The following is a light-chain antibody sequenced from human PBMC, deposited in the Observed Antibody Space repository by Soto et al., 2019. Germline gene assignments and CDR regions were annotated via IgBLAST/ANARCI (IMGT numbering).Light chain of an antibody. J-gene: IGLJ2*01. CDR1: TGAVTSGHY. V-gene: IGLV7-46*01. CDR2: DTS. Sequence: QAVVTQEPSLTVSPGGTVTLTCGSSTGAVTSGHYPYWFQQKPGQAPRTLIYDTSNKHSWTPARFSGSLLGGKAALTLSVAEPDEEAEYACWFSDRGARSVFGGGT. CDR3: WFSDRGARSV.